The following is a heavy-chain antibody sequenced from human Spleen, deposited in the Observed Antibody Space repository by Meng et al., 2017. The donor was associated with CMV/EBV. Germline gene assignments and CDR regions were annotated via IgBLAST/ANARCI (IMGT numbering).Heavy chain of an antibody. V-gene: IGHV3-74*01. D-gene: IGHD4-17*01. Sequence: SCKGSGYSFTSYWMHWVRQAPGKGLVWVSRINSDGSSTSYADSVKGRFTISRDNAKNTLYLQMNSLRAEDTAVYYCARVGNGDYSYYYYGMDVWGQGTTVTVSS. CDR3: ARVGNGDYSYYYYGMDV. CDR2: INSDGSST. J-gene: IGHJ6*02. CDR1: GYSFTSYW.